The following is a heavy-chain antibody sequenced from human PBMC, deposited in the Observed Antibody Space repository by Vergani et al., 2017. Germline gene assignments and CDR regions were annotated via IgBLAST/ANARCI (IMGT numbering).Heavy chain of an antibody. J-gene: IGHJ4*02. Sequence: EVQLVESGGGLVKPGGSLRLSCAASGFTFSSYSMNWVRQAPGKGLEWVSSISSSSSYIYYADSVKGRFTISRDNAKNSLYLQMNSLRAEDTAVYYFARGGASWYYFDYWGQGTLVTVSS. CDR3: ARGGASWYYFDY. D-gene: IGHD6-13*01. CDR1: GFTFSSYS. V-gene: IGHV3-21*01. CDR2: ISSSSSYI.